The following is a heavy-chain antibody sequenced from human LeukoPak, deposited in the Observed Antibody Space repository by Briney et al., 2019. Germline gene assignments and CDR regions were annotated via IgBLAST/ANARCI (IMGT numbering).Heavy chain of an antibody. J-gene: IGHJ4*02. CDR3: ARVEVASTYYFDY. D-gene: IGHD1-1*01. CDR1: GGSISSSSYY. Sequence: PSETLSLTCTVSGGSISSSSYYWGWIRQPPGKGLEWIGSIYYSGSTYYNPSLKSRVTISVGTSKNQFSLKLSSVTAADTAVYYCARVEVASTYYFDYWGQGTLVTVSS. CDR2: IYYSGST. V-gene: IGHV4-39*07.